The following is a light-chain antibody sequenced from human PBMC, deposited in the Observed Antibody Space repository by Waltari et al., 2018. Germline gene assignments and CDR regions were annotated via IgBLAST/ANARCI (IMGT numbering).Light chain of an antibody. CDR2: GAS. V-gene: IGKV3-15*01. J-gene: IGKJ1*01. Sequence: EIVVTQSPATLSVSPGERATLSCRASQSVSSNLAWYQQKPGQAHRLLIYGASPRATGIPARFSGSGSGTEFTLTISSLQFEDFAVYYCQQYNNWPPTWTFGQGTKVEIK. CDR1: QSVSSN. CDR3: QQYNNWPPTWT.